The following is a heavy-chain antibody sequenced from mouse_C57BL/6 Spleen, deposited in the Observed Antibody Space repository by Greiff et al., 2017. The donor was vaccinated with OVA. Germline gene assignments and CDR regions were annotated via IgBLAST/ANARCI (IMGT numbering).Heavy chain of an antibody. Sequence: QVQLQQSGAELVKPGASVKLSCKASGYTFTSYWMQWVKQRPGQGLEWIGEIDPSDSYTNYNQKFKGKATLTVDTSSSTAYMQLSSLTSEDSAVYYCAKRGITTVVDYWGQGTTLTVSS. D-gene: IGHD1-1*01. CDR3: AKRGITTVVDY. CDR2: IDPSDSYT. CDR1: GYTFTSYW. J-gene: IGHJ2*01. V-gene: IGHV1-50*01.